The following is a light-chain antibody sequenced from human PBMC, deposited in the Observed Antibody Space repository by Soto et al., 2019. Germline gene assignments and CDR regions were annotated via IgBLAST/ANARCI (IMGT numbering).Light chain of an antibody. V-gene: IGLV1-40*01. Sequence: QAVVTQPPSVSGAPGQRVTISCTGSSSNIGAGYDVHWYQQLPGTAPKLLIYGNSNRPSGVPDRFSGSKSGTSDSLAITGLQAEDEADYYCQSYDSSLSGSGVFGGGTKLTVL. CDR3: QSYDSSLSGSGV. CDR2: GNS. J-gene: IGLJ2*01. CDR1: SSNIGAGYD.